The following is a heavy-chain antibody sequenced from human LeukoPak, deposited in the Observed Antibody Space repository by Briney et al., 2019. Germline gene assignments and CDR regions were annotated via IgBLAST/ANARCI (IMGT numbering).Heavy chain of an antibody. CDR2: INHSGST. CDR3: ARGEEQWLEWYFDL. V-gene: IGHV4-34*01. CDR1: GGSFSGYY. Sequence: PSETLSLTCAVYGGSFSGYYWSWIRQPPGKGLGWIGEINHSGSTNYNPSLKSRVTISVDTSKNQFSLKLSSVTAADTAVYHCARGEEQWLEWYFDLWGRGTLVTVSS. J-gene: IGHJ2*01. D-gene: IGHD6-19*01.